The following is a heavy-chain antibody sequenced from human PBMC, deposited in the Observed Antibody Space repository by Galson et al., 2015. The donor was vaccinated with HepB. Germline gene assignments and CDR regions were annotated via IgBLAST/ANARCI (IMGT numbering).Heavy chain of an antibody. CDR1: GGSVSSGSYY. V-gene: IGHV4-61*01. CDR3: ARDTYSSSSYYSYGMDV. CDR2: IHYSGST. D-gene: IGHD6-6*01. J-gene: IGHJ6*02. Sequence: LSLTCTVSGGSVSSGSYYWSWIRQPPGKGLEWIGYIHYSGSTNYNPSLKSRVTISVDTSNNQFSLKLSSVTAADTAVYYCARDTYSSSSYYSYGMDVWGQGTTVTVSS.